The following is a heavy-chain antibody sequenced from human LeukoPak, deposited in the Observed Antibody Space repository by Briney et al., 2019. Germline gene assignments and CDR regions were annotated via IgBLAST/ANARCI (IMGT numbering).Heavy chain of an antibody. CDR3: ARSAVREMATMPFDY. D-gene: IGHD5-24*01. CDR1: GYSFTSYW. V-gene: IGHV5-51*01. CDR2: IYPGDSDT. J-gene: IGHJ4*02. Sequence: GESLKISCKGSGYSFTSYWIGWVRQMPGKGLEWMGIIYPGDSDTRYSPSFQGQVTISADKSISTAYLQWSSLKASDTAMYYCARSAVREMATMPFDYWGQGTLVTVSS.